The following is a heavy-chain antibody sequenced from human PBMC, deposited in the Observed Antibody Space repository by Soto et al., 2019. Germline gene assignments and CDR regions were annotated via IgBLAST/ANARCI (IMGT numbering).Heavy chain of an antibody. Sequence: QVQLVQSGAEVKKPGASVKVSCKASGYTFTSYDINWVRQATGQGLEWMGWMNPNSGNTGYAQKFQGRVTMTRNTSISTAYMELSSLRSEDTAVYYCARGPRLVIVATIGPGGYYFDYWGQGTLVTVSS. CDR1: GYTFTSYD. D-gene: IGHD5-12*01. V-gene: IGHV1-8*01. CDR3: ARGPRLVIVATIGPGGYYFDY. J-gene: IGHJ4*02. CDR2: MNPNSGNT.